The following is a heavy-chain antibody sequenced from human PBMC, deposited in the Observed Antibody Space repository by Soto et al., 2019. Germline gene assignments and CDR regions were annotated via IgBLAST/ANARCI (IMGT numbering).Heavy chain of an antibody. CDR2: IIPIFGTA. V-gene: IGHV1-69*13. CDR3: ARGIVATIYGMDV. J-gene: IGHJ6*02. CDR1: GGTFSRYA. Sequence: ASVKVSCKASGGTFSRYAISWVRQAPGQGLEWMGGIIPIFGTANYAQKFQGRVTITADESTSTAYMELSSLRSEDTAVYYCARGIVATIYGMDVWGQGTTVTVSS. D-gene: IGHD5-12*01.